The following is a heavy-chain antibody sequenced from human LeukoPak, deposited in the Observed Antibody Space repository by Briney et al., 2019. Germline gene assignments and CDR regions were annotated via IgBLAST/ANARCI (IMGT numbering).Heavy chain of an antibody. Sequence: GGSLRLSCAASGFTFSSYSMNWVRQPPGKGLEWVSSISSSSSYIYYADSVKGRFTISRDNAKNSLYLQMNSLRAEDTAVYYCARDHPWQQPDRWGQGTLVTVSS. V-gene: IGHV3-21*01. CDR3: ARDHPWQQPDR. CDR2: ISSSSSYI. CDR1: GFTFSSYS. J-gene: IGHJ4*02. D-gene: IGHD6-13*01.